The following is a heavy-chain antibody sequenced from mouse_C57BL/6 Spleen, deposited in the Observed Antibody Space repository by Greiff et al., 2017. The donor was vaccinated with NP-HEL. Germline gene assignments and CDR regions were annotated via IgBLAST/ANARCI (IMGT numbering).Heavy chain of an antibody. V-gene: IGHV1-19*01. CDR2: VNPYNGGT. J-gene: IGHJ1*03. Sequence: EVQLQQSGPVLVKPGASVKMSCKASGYTFTDYYMNWVKQSHGKSLEWIGVVNPYNGGTSYNQKFKGKATLTVDKSSSTAYMVLNSLTSEDSAVYYCARSSYYGNYVQGYFDVWGTGTTVTVSS. CDR3: ARSSYYGNYVQGYFDV. D-gene: IGHD2-1*01. CDR1: GYTFTDYY.